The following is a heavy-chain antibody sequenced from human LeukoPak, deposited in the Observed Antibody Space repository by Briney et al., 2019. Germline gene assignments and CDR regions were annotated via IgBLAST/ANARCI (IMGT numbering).Heavy chain of an antibody. D-gene: IGHD4-17*01. Sequence: GESLKISCKGSGYSFTSYWITWVRQMPGKGLECMGRIDPSDSYTNYSPSFQGHVTISANKSISTAYLQWSSLKASDTAMYYCARRGYGDALDYWGQGTLVTVSS. CDR3: ARRGYGDALDY. J-gene: IGHJ4*02. V-gene: IGHV5-10-1*01. CDR1: GYSFTSYW. CDR2: IDPSDSYT.